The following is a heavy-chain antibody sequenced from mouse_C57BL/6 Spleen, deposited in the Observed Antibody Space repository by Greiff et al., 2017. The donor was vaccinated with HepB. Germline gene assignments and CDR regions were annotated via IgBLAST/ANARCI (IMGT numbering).Heavy chain of an antibody. Sequence: VQLQQSGAELVRPGASVKLSCKASGYTFTDYYINWVKQRPGQGLEWIARIYPGSGNTYYNEKFKGKATLTAEKSSSTAYMQLSSLTSEDSAVYFCARSQLRLRDFDYWGQGTTLTVSS. CDR1: GYTFTDYY. V-gene: IGHV1-76*01. CDR3: ARSQLRLRDFDY. D-gene: IGHD3-2*02. J-gene: IGHJ2*01. CDR2: IYPGSGNT.